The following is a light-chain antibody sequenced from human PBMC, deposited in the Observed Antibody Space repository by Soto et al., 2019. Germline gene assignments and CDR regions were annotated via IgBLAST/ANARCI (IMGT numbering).Light chain of an antibody. CDR1: ESLLHRNGNNY. CDR2: GGS. V-gene: IGKV2-28*01. J-gene: IGKJ1*01. Sequence: DIVFAYSPLSLPFTPGEPASISWLSNESLLHRNGNNYLDWYQHKPGQSPRLLIYGGSARATGIPARFTGGGSGAEYTLTISSLQAEDFAGYNCQVYDNWLRTFGHVT. CDR3: QVYDNWLRT.